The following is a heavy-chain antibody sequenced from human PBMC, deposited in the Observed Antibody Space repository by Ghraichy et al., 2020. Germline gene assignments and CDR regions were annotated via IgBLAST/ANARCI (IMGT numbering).Heavy chain of an antibody. Sequence: GGSLRLSCAASGFNFRSYSMNWVRQAPGKGLEWVSYLSATGSTTYYAESLRGRFTISRDNARNSLYLQMNSLSGDDTALYYCAREWGGIVVVVAAAAFDTWGQGTLVSVSS. D-gene: IGHD2-15*01. V-gene: IGHV3-48*01. CDR2: LSATGSTT. J-gene: IGHJ4*02. CDR1: GFNFRSYS. CDR3: AREWGGIVVVVAAAAFDT.